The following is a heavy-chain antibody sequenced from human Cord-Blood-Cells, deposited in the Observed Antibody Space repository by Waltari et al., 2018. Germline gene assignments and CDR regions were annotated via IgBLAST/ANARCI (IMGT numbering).Heavy chain of an antibody. J-gene: IGHJ3*02. Sequence: QLQLQESGPGLVKPSETLSLTCTVSGGSISSSSYYWGWIRQRPGKGLEWIGSIYYSGSTYYNPSLKSRVTISVDTSKNQFSLKLSSVTAADTAVYYCARHRGDFWSGYYDAFDIWGQGTMVTVSS. D-gene: IGHD3-3*01. V-gene: IGHV4-39*01. CDR3: ARHRGDFWSGYYDAFDI. CDR1: GGSISSSSYY. CDR2: IYYSGST.